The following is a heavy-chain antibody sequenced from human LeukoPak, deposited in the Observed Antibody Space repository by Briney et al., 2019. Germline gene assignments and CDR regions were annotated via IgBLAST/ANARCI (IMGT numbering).Heavy chain of an antibody. CDR3: AKDTVDIVVVPAAHHGY. V-gene: IGHV3-23*01. D-gene: IGHD2-2*03. J-gene: IGHJ4*02. Sequence: TGGSLRLSCAASGFTFSSYAMSWVRQAPGKGLEWVSAISGSGGSTYYADSVKGRFTISRDNSKNTLYLQMNSLRAEDTAVYYCAKDTVDIVVVPAAHHGYWGQGTLVTVSS. CDR2: ISGSGGST. CDR1: GFTFSSYA.